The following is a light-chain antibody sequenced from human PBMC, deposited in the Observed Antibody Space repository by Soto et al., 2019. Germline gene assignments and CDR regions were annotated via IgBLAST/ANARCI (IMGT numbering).Light chain of an antibody. CDR2: GAS. CDR1: QSISSW. Sequence: DIQMTQSPSTLSASVGDRVTITCRASQSISSWLAWYQQKPGKAPKLLIYGASSLESGVPSRFSGSGSGTKFTLTISSLQPDDFATYYCQQYNSYQYTFGQGTKLEIK. V-gene: IGKV1-5*01. CDR3: QQYNSYQYT. J-gene: IGKJ2*01.